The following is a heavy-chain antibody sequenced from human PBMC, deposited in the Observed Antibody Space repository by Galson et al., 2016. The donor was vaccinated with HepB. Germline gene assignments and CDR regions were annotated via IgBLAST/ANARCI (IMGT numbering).Heavy chain of an antibody. D-gene: IGHD4-23*01. CDR1: GFTFSSYG. CDR2: ISYDGTLK. J-gene: IGHJ4*02. Sequence: SLRLSCAASGFTFSSYGMHWVRQAPGKGLEWLAVISYDGTLKYYADSVKGRSTVSRDTSKDTLLFETNSLGVEDTAVYYCARWEGGKSAWDYWGQGTLVTVSS. V-gene: IGHV3-33*08. CDR3: ARWEGGKSAWDY.